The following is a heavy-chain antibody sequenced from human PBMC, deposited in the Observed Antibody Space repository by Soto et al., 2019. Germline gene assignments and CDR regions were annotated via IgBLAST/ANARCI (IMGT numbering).Heavy chain of an antibody. CDR2: ISYDGSNK. D-gene: IGHD3-3*01. CDR3: ARDLRYDFWRGRDSWFLL. CDR1: GFTCSSYA. V-gene: IGHV3-30-3*01. J-gene: IGHJ5*02. Sequence: GRSLRLCCAASGFTCSSYAMHWVRQAPGKGLEWVAVISYDGSNKYYADSVKGRFTISRDNSKNTLYLQMNSLRAEDTAVYYCARDLRYDFWRGRDSWFLLCGPALLVTLS.